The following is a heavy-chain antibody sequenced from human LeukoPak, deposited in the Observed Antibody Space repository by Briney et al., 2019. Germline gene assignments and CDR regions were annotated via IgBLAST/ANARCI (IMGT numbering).Heavy chain of an antibody. J-gene: IGHJ4*02. CDR2: ISSSGSTI. V-gene: IGHV3-11*04. CDR3: ARGPRDPTEYCSGGRCAPTYEV. Sequence: PGESLRLSCAASGFTFSDYYMSWIRQAPGKGLEWVSYISSSGSTIYYADSVKGRFAISRDNAKNSLYLQMNSLRAEDTAVYYCARGPRDPTEYCSGGRCAPTYEVWGQGTLVTVSS. D-gene: IGHD2-15*01. CDR1: GFTFSDYY.